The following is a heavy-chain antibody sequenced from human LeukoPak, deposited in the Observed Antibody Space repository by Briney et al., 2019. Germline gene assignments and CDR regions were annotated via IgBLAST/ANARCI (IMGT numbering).Heavy chain of an antibody. CDR3: ARDVLRYFDWPETLYYGMDV. CDR2: IYSGGST. J-gene: IGHJ6*02. D-gene: IGHD3-9*01. Sequence: PGGSLRLSCAASGFTVSSNYMSWVRQAPGKGLEWVSVIYSGGSTYYADSVKGRFTISRDNSKNTLYLQMNSLRAEDTAVYYCARDVLRYFDWPETLYYGMDVWGQGTTVTVSS. V-gene: IGHV3-53*01. CDR1: GFTVSSNY.